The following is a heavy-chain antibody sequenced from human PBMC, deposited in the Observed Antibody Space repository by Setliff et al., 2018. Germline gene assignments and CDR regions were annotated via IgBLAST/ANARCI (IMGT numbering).Heavy chain of an antibody. CDR3: AKATGHIVVETDSFYFDK. D-gene: IGHD2-21*02. Sequence: LSLTCTVSDLSISIGYYWGWIRQSPGKGLEWLGALFHTGRTHHNPSLQSRVAMSVDTSKNQFSLKLNSVTAADTAVYYCAKATGHIVVETDSFYFDKWGRGVLVTVSS. V-gene: IGHV4-38-2*02. J-gene: IGHJ4*02. CDR2: LFHTGRT. CDR1: DLSISIGYY.